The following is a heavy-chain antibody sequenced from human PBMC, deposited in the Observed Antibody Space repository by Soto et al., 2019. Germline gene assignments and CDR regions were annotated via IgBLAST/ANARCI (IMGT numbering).Heavy chain of an antibody. CDR2: IRSKAYGGTT. CDR3: TRDPTHYDILTGYYRNYYYYYYMDV. V-gene: IGHV3-49*03. CDR1: GFTFGDYA. D-gene: IGHD3-9*01. J-gene: IGHJ6*03. Sequence: GGSLRLSCTASGFTFGDYAMSWFRQAPGKGLEWVGFIRSKAYGGTTEYAASVKGRFTISRDDSKGIAYLQMNSLKTEDTAVYYCTRDPTHYDILTGYYRNYYYYYYMDVWGKGTTVTVSS.